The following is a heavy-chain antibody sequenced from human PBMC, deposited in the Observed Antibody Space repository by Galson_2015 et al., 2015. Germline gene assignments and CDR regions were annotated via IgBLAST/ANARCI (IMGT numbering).Heavy chain of an antibody. CDR1: GYTFTSYY. D-gene: IGHD3-3*01. J-gene: IGHJ6*02. V-gene: IGHV1-46*01. CDR3: ARDPSVRFLKWLEIYYDGMDV. CDR2: INPSGGST. Sequence: SVKVSCKASGYTFTSYYMHWVRQAPGQGLEWMGIINPSGGSTSYAQKFQGRVTMTRDTSTSTVYMELSSLRSEDTAVYYCARDPSVRFLKWLEIYYDGMDVWGQGTTVTVSS.